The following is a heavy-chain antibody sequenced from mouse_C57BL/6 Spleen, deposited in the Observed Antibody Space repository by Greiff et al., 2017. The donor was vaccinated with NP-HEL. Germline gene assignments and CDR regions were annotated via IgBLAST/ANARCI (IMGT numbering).Heavy chain of an antibody. J-gene: IGHJ3*01. CDR1: GYAFSSYW. CDR2: IYPGDGDT. V-gene: IGHV1-80*01. CDR3: ARKYSSGYWFAY. D-gene: IGHD3-2*02. Sequence: VQLQQSGAELVKPGASVKISCKASGYAFSSYWMNWVKQRPGKGLEWIGQIYPGDGDTNYNGKFKGKATLTADKSSSTAYMQLSSLTSEDSAVYFCARKYSSGYWFAYWGQGTLVTVSA.